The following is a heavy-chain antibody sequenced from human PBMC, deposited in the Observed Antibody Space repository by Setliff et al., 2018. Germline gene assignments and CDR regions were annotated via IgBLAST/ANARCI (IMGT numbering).Heavy chain of an antibody. D-gene: IGHD3-22*01. CDR1: GHSFQRYG. CDR3: ARSSDSGYYHQRDAFDI. V-gene: IGHV1-18*04. CDR2: ISSYNGNT. J-gene: IGHJ3*02. Sequence: ASVKVSCKASGHSFQRYGINWLRQAPGQGLEWLGWISSYNGNTKYAQTVQDRIRVTTDTSTSTSYMELRSLRSDDTAVYFCARSSDSGYYHQRDAFDIWGQGTRVTVSS.